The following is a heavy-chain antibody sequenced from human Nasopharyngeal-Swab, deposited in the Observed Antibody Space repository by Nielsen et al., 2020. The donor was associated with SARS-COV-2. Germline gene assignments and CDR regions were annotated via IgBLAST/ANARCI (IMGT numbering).Heavy chain of an antibody. CDR3: ARGGYDILTGSEGVDV. Sequence: WIRQPPGKGLEWIGYIYYSGSTNYNPSLKSRVTISVDTSKNQFSLKLSSVTAADTAVYYCARGGYDILTGSEGVDVWGKGTTVTVSS. V-gene: IGHV4-30-4*01. CDR2: IYYSGST. D-gene: IGHD3-9*01. J-gene: IGHJ6*04.